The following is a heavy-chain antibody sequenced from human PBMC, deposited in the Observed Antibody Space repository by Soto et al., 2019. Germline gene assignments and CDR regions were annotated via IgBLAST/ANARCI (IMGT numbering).Heavy chain of an antibody. D-gene: IGHD6-13*01. CDR3: ARDNGEQQLINYYYGMDV. Sequence: SVTLSLTWTVSGGSISSGGYYRSCIRQHPGKGLEWIGYIHYSGSTYYNPSLKSRVTISVDTSKNQFSLKLRSVTAADTAVYSCARDNGEQQLINYYYGMDVWGQGSTVTVSS. CDR2: IHYSGST. CDR1: GGSISSGGYY. J-gene: IGHJ6*02. V-gene: IGHV4-31*02.